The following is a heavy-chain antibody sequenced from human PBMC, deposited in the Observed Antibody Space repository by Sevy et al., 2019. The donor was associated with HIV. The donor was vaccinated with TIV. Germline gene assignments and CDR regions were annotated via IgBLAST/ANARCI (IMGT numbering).Heavy chain of an antibody. CDR2: LNVNTGNT. CDR3: ARVSGWHLRYGLDV. CDR1: GYNFRSYD. V-gene: IGHV1-8*01. J-gene: IGHJ6*02. D-gene: IGHD6-19*01. Sequence: ASVKVSCQASGYNFRSYDVYWVRQAPGQGLEWMGWLNVNTGNTGYAQNFQGRVTFTSNNDITTAYMELNSLKFEDTAVDYCARVSGWHLRYGLDVWGPGTTVTVSS.